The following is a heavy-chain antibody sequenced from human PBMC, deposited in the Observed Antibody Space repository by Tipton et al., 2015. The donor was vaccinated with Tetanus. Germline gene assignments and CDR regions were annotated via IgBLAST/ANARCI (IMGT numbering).Heavy chain of an antibody. Sequence: LRLSCTVSGGSISSYYWSWIRQPPGKGLEWIGYIYYSGSTNYNPSLKSRVTISVDTSKNQFSLKLSSVTAADTAVYYCARGDCGGDCSSGIFDYWGQGTLVTVSS. CDR2: IYYSGST. CDR3: ARGDCGGDCSSGIFDY. CDR1: GGSISSYY. J-gene: IGHJ4*02. V-gene: IGHV4-59*01. D-gene: IGHD2-21*02.